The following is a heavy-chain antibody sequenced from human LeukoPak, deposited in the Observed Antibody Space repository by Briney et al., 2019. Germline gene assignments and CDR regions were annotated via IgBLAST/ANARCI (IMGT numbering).Heavy chain of an antibody. CDR1: GFTFSSYA. CDR2: ISYDGSNK. CDR3: AKAISAAGAAGLNH. Sequence: PGGSLRLSCAASGFTFSSYAMHWVRQAPGKGLEWVALISYDGSNKYYGDSVKGRFTISRDNSKNTVYMEMNSLRPEDTAVYFCAKAISAAGAAGLNHWGQGTLVTVSS. J-gene: IGHJ4*01. V-gene: IGHV3-30*04. D-gene: IGHD6-13*01.